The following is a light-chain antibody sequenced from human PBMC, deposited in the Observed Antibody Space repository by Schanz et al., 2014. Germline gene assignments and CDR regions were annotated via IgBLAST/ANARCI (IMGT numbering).Light chain of an antibody. CDR2: GAS. V-gene: IGKV3-15*01. CDR1: QSVGYK. J-gene: IGKJ1*01. Sequence: EIVLTQSPGTLSVSPGERATLSCRASQSVGYKLAWYQHRAGQAPRLLIYGASTRATGIPARFSGSGSGTEFTLTISSLQSEDFAVYYCQQYDNWWTFGPGTKVEVK. CDR3: QQYDNWWT.